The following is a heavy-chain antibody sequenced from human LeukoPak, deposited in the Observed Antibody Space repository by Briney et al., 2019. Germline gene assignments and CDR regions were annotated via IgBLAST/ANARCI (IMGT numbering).Heavy chain of an antibody. CDR1: GGTFSSYA. Sequence: SVKVSCKASGGTFSSYAISWVRQAPGQGLEWMGRIIPILGIANYAQKFQGRVTITADKSTSTAYMELSSLRSEDTAVYYCARDGGRQGDYGDYVGPGDWFDPWGQGTLVTVSS. CDR2: IIPILGIA. D-gene: IGHD4-17*01. V-gene: IGHV1-69*04. J-gene: IGHJ5*02. CDR3: ARDGGRQGDYGDYVGPGDWFDP.